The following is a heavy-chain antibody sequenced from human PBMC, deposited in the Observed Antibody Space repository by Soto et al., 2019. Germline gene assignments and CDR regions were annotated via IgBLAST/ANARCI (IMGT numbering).Heavy chain of an antibody. V-gene: IGHV5-51*01. CDR3: ARHSPRSYCSSTSCYTSWFDP. D-gene: IGHD2-2*02. CDR2: IYRGDSDT. J-gene: IGHJ5*02. Sequence: PGQSEKISCEVSAYSFTSSWIGSVRLIHGKGLEWMGIIYRGDSDTRYSPSFQGQVTISADKSISTAYLQWCSLKASDTAMYYCARHSPRSYCSSTSCYTSWFDPWRQGTLGTVAS. CDR1: AYSFTSSW.